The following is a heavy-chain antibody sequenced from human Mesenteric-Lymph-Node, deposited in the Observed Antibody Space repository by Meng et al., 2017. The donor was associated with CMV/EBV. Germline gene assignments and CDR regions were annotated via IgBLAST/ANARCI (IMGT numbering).Heavy chain of an antibody. Sequence: SSTLSLTCSVSGYSVSSDSYWGWIRQPPGKGLDWIGTVYRSGSTYSNPSLKSRVTMSVDTSKNQFSLKLSSVTAADTAVYYCARDSGGIWGQGTMVTVSS. CDR1: GYSVSSDSY. J-gene: IGHJ3*02. CDR2: VYRSGST. D-gene: IGHD1-1*01. CDR3: ARDSGGI. V-gene: IGHV4-38-2*02.